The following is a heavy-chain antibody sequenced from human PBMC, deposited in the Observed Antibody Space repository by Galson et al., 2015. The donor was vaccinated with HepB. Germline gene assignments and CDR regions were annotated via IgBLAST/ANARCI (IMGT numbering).Heavy chain of an antibody. CDR3: AREGSSSSSFSWFDP. CDR1: GYTFTSYY. J-gene: IGHJ5*02. CDR2: VNPSGGST. Sequence: SVKVSCKASGYTFTSYYMHWVRQAPGQGLEWMGIVNPSGGSTSYAQKFQGRVTMTRDTSTSTVYMELSSLRSEDTAVYYCAREGSSSSSFSWFDPWGQGTLVTVSS. V-gene: IGHV1-46*01. D-gene: IGHD6-6*01.